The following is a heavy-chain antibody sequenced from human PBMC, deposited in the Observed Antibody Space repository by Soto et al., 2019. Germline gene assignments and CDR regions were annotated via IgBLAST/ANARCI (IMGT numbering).Heavy chain of an antibody. CDR3: ARDRPHYGSGSYTVESLDY. CDR1: GGSISSGGYY. D-gene: IGHD3-10*01. J-gene: IGHJ4*02. Sequence: QVQLQESGPGLVKPSQTLSLTCTVSGGSISSGGYYWSWIRQHPGKGLEWIGYIYYSGSTYYNPSLKCRVTISVDTSKNQFSLKLSSVTAADTAVYYCARDRPHYGSGSYTVESLDYWGQGTLVTVSS. V-gene: IGHV4-31*03. CDR2: IYYSGST.